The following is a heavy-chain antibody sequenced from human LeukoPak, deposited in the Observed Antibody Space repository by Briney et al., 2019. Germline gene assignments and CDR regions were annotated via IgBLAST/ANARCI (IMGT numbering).Heavy chain of an antibody. V-gene: IGHV1-18*01. CDR2: ISAYNVNT. J-gene: IGHJ6*03. D-gene: IGHD2-2*02. CDR1: GYTFTSYG. CDR3: ARDPICSSTSCYTGRYYYYYMDV. Sequence: ASVKVSCKASGYTFTSYGISWVRQAPGQGLEWMGWISAYNVNTNYAQKLQGRVTMTTDTSTSTAYMELRSLRSDDTAVYYCARDPICSSTSCYTGRYYYYYMDVWGKGTTVTVSS.